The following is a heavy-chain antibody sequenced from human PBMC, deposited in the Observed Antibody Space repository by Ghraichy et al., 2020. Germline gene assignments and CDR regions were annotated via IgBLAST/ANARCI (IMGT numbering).Heavy chain of an antibody. V-gene: IGHV2-5*01. Sequence: SGPTLVKPTQTLTLTCTFSGFSLSTSGVGVGWIRQPPGKALEWLALIYWNDDKRYSPSLKSRLTITKDTSKNQVVLTMTNMDPVDTATYYCAHTVGYPTKRPYRPFDYWGQGTLVTVSS. CDR1: GFSLSTSGVG. CDR2: IYWNDDK. D-gene: IGHD2-15*01. CDR3: AHTVGYPTKRPYRPFDY. J-gene: IGHJ4*02.